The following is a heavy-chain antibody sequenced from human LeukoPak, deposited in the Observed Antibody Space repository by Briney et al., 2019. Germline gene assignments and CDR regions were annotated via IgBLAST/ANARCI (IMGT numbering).Heavy chain of an antibody. V-gene: IGHV1-2*02. CDR2: INPNSGGT. CDR3: ASGVKSTGAFDI. Sequence: ASVKVSCKTSGYTFTNFDINWVRQAPGQGLEWMGWINPNSGGTNYAQKFQGRVTMTRDTSISTAYMELSRLRSDDTAVYYCASGVKSTGAFDIWGQGTMVTVSS. D-gene: IGHD3-10*01. J-gene: IGHJ3*02. CDR1: GYTFTNFD.